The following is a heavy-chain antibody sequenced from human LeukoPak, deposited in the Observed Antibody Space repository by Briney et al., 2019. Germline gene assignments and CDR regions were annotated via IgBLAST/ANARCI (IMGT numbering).Heavy chain of an antibody. Sequence: PSQTLSLTCTVSGGSISSGDYYWSWIRQPPGKGLEWIGYIYYSGSTYYNPSLKSRVTMSVDTSKNQFSLKLSSVTAADTAVYYCARSLSYYGSGSYYNPRYYYYYTDVWGKGTTVTVSS. CDR3: ARSLSYYGSGSYYNPRYYYYYTDV. CDR1: GGSISSGDYY. CDR2: IYYSGST. V-gene: IGHV4-30-4*08. J-gene: IGHJ6*03. D-gene: IGHD3-10*01.